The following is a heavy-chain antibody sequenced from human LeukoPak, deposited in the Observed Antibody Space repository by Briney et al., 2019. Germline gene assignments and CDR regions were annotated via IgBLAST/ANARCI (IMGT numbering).Heavy chain of an antibody. CDR1: GFTFSSYS. Sequence: GGSLRLSCAASGFTFSSYSMNWVRQAPGKGLEWVSSISSSSSYIYYADSVKGRFTISRDNAKNSLYLQMNSPRAEDTAVYYCARAPNRGYSSGFLDYWGQGTLVTVSS. J-gene: IGHJ4*02. V-gene: IGHV3-21*01. D-gene: IGHD6-19*01. CDR3: ARAPNRGYSSGFLDY. CDR2: ISSSSSYI.